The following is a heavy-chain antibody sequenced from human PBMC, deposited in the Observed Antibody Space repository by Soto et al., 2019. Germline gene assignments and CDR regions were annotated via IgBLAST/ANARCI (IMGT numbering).Heavy chain of an antibody. J-gene: IGHJ6*02. CDR2: IIPIFGTA. CDR1: GGTFSSYA. D-gene: IGHD2-2*02. Sequence: QVQLVQSGAEVKKPGSSVKVSCKASGGTFSSYAISWVRQAPGQGLEWMGGIIPIFGTANYAQKFQGRVTITAEKTTSTAYMELSSLRSEDTAVYYCARDQGYCSSTSCYTYYYYGMDVWGQGTTVTVSS. CDR3: ARDQGYCSSTSCYTYYYYGMDV. V-gene: IGHV1-69*06.